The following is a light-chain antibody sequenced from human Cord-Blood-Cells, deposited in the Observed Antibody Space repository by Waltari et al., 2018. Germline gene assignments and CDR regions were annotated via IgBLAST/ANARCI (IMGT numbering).Light chain of an antibody. V-gene: IGLV2-23*01. Sequence: QSALTQTASVSGSPGQSITISCTGTSSDVGSYNLLSWYQQHPGKAPKLMIYEGSKRPSGVSNRFSGSKSGNTASLTISGLQAEDEADYYCCSYAGSSTSVVFGGGTKLTVL. CDR2: EGS. CDR1: SSDVGSYNL. J-gene: IGLJ2*01. CDR3: CSYAGSSTSVV.